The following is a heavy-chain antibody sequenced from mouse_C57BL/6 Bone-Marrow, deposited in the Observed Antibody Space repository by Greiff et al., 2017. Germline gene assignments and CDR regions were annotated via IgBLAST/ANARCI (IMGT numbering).Heavy chain of an antibody. CDR3: AREGLGRYYFDY. Sequence: QVQLKQSGAELARPGASVKLSCTASGYTFTSYGISWVKQRTGQGLEWIGEIYPRSGNTYYNEKFKGKGTLTADKSSSTAYMELRSLTSEDSAVYFCAREGLGRYYFDYWGQGTTLTVSS. D-gene: IGHD4-1*01. CDR1: GYTFTSYG. J-gene: IGHJ2*01. CDR2: IYPRSGNT. V-gene: IGHV1-81*01.